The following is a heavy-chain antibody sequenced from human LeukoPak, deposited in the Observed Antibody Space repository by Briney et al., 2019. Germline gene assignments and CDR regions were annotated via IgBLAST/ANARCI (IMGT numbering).Heavy chain of an antibody. CDR3: ARATNWNYPHMDV. J-gene: IGHJ6*03. V-gene: IGHV3-53*01. D-gene: IGHD1-7*01. CDR1: GFTVSSNY. Sequence: GGSLRLSCAASGFTVSSNYMSWVRQAPGKGLEWVSVIYSGGATYYTDSVKGRFTIPRDNSKNTLYLQMNSLRAEDTAVYYCARATNWNYPHMDVWGKGTTVTVSS. CDR2: IYSGGAT.